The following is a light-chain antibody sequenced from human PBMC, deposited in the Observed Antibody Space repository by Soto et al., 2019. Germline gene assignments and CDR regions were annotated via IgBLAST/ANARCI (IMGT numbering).Light chain of an antibody. CDR3: QQYGNSIT. J-gene: IGKJ4*01. Sequence: EIVLTQSPGNVSLSPGERATLSCRASQSVRSSYLAWYQQKFGQAPRLLIYGTYIRAAGIPDRFSGSGSGTDFTLTISRLEPEDFALYYCQQYGNSITFGGGTKVEIK. CDR1: QSVRSSY. CDR2: GTY. V-gene: IGKV3-20*01.